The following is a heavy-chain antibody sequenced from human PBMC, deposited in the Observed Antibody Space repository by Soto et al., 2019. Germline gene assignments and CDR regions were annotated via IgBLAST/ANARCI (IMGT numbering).Heavy chain of an antibody. CDR3: ATDHERLMLGTAFDH. V-gene: IGHV3-7*03. Sequence: EVQLVESGGGLVQPGGSLRLSCVASGFTFSNYWMGWIRQAPGKGLEWVANIRQDGGEQFYVDSVKGRFTISRGNADNLVYLQMTRLRVEETAVYYCATDHERLMLGTAFDHWGQGTLVTVSS. J-gene: IGHJ4*02. D-gene: IGHD1-1*01. CDR1: GFTFSNYW. CDR2: IRQDGGEQ.